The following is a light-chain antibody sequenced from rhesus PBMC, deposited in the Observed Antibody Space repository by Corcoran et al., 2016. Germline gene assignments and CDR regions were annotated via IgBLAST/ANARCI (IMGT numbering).Light chain of an antibody. V-gene: IGKV2-65*01. Sequence: DVVMTQSPLALPITPGQPASIYCRTSQSLVHSNGNTYLSWFQQKPGQPSWLLIYKDSNRYSGVPDRFSGSGAGTDFTLKISRVEAGDFVIYYCMQYTHIPFTFGPGTKLDIK. CDR2: KDS. J-gene: IGKJ3*01. CDR1: QSLVHSNGNTY. CDR3: MQYTHIPFT.